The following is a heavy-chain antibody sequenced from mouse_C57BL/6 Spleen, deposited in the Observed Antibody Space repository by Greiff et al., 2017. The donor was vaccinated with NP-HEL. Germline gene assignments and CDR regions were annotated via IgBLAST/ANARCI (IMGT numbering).Heavy chain of an antibody. V-gene: IGHV5-15*01. J-gene: IGHJ3*01. D-gene: IGHD2-4*01. CDR1: GFTFSDYG. Sequence: EVQWVESGGGLVQPGGSLKLSCAASGFTFSDYGMAWVRQAPRKGPEWVAFISNLAYSIYYADTVTGRFTISRENAKNTLYLEMSSLRSEDTAMYYCARHDDYDGFAYWGQGTLVTVSA. CDR3: ARHDDYDGFAY. CDR2: ISNLAYSI.